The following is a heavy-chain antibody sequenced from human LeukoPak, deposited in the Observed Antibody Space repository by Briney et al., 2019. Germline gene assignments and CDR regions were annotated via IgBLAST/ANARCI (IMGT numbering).Heavy chain of an antibody. CDR3: AKYISDSGAYYAFDY. J-gene: IGHJ4*02. CDR2: IWYDGSNK. Sequence: PGGSLRLSCAASGFTFSSYGMHWVRQAPGKGLEWVAVIWYDGSNKYYADSVKGRFTISRDNSKNTLYLQMNSLRAEDTAVYYCAKYISDSGAYYAFDYWGQGTLVTVSS. CDR1: GFTFSSYG. D-gene: IGHD3-10*01. V-gene: IGHV3-33*06.